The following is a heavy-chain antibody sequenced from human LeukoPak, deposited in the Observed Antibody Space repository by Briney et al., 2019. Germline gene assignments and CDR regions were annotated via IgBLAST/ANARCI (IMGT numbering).Heavy chain of an antibody. D-gene: IGHD3-9*01. J-gene: IGHJ4*02. V-gene: IGHV3-30*02. Sequence: GGSLRLSCVASGFAFSTYGMHWVRQAPGKGLEWVAYVRSDGSHDSYADSVTGRFTISRDNSKNTLFLQMNSLRAEDTSMYYCAKGARSFDWLFDHWGQGILVTVSS. CDR1: GFAFSTYG. CDR2: VRSDGSHD. CDR3: AKGARSFDWLFDH.